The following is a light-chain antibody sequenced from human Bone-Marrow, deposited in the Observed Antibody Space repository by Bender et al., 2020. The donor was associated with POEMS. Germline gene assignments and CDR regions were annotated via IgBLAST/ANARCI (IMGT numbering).Light chain of an antibody. CDR2: GVS. CDR1: SSDVGSYNL. J-gene: IGLJ2*01. Sequence: QSALTQPPSASGSPGQSIIISCTGASSDVGSYNLVSWYQHRPGKAPKLIIYGVSKRPSGVSNRFSGSKSGNTASLTLSGLQAEDEADYYCCSYAGNSVVFGGGTKLTVL. V-gene: IGLV2-23*02. CDR3: CSYAGNSVV.